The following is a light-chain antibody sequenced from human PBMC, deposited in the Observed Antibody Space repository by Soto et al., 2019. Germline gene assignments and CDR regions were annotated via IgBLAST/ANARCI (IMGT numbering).Light chain of an antibody. V-gene: IGKV3-20*01. J-gene: IGKJ5*01. CDR3: QQYGSSPAIT. CDR1: QSVSSSY. CDR2: GAS. Sequence: EIVLTQSPGTLSLSPGERATLSCRASQSVSSSYLAWYQQKPGQAPRLLIYGASSRATGIPDRFSGSGSGTDFTLTITGLEPEDFAVYYYQQYGSSPAITFGQGTRLEIK.